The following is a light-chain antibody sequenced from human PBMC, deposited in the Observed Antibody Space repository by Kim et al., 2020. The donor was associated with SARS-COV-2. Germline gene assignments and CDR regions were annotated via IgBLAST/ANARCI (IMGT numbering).Light chain of an antibody. V-gene: IGKV3D-15*01. CDR2: GAA. Sequence: SPGERATPTCRASRSVSSHLVGYQQKPGQAPRLLLYGAASRATGIPARFSGSGSGREGTRIISSLQSEDVAVYYCQQYNNWPPWTFGQGTKVDIK. J-gene: IGKJ1*01. CDR1: RSVSSH. CDR3: QQYNNWPPWT.